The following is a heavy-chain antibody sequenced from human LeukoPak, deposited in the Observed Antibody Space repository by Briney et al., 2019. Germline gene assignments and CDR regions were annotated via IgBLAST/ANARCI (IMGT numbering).Heavy chain of an antibody. D-gene: IGHD3-22*01. J-gene: IGHJ5*02. V-gene: IGHV4-59*01. CDR3: ARDRYNYDSSGSRWFDP. CDR2: FYYSGST. Sequence: SETQSLTCTVSGVSISSYYWSWIRQPPGKGLEGIGYFYYSGSTNYNPSLKSRVIISVDTSKNQFSLKLRSVTAADTAVYYCARDRYNYDSSGSRWFDPWGQGTLVTVSS. CDR1: GVSISSYY.